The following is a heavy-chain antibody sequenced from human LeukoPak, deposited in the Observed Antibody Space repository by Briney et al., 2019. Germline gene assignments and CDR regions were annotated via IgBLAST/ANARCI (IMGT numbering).Heavy chain of an antibody. Sequence: GGPLRLSCVASGFTFNTYWMSWVRQAPGKGLEWVANIKQDGSEKYYVDSVKGRFIISRDNAENSVYLQMISLRVEDTAVYYCARDRALYDRSGYYYTEDDYWGRGTLVTVSS. D-gene: IGHD3-22*01. CDR1: GFTFNTYW. CDR3: ARDRALYDRSGYYYTEDDY. J-gene: IGHJ4*02. V-gene: IGHV3-7*01. CDR2: IKQDGSEK.